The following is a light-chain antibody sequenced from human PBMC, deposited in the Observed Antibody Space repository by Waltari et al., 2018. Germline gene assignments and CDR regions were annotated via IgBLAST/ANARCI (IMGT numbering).Light chain of an antibody. CDR2: DVN. CDR1: SSVVRKYNL. J-gene: IGLJ3*02. CDR3: CSYAVSSVSV. V-gene: IGLV2-23*02. Sequence: SALTQTATVSGSAAHSITISCTAISSVVRKYNLVSWYRQHLGEAPKLIIYDVNKRPLGVSNRFSGSKSGNTASLTISELQAADDADYYCCSYAVSSVSVFGGGTKVTVL.